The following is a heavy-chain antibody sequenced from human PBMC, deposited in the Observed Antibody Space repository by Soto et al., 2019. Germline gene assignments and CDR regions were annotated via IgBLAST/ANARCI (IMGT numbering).Heavy chain of an antibody. J-gene: IGHJ6*01. CDR3: ARDPTAGNFGMEV. CDR2: ISSSSSYI. Sequence: VGSLRLSCAASVFTFSSYSMNCVRHSPGKGLEWVSSISSSSSYIYYADSVKGRFTISRDNAKNSLYLQMNSLRAEDTAVYYCARDPTAGNFGMEVWGQATTVNVS. CDR1: VFTFSSYS. D-gene: IGHD6-19*01. V-gene: IGHV3-21*01.